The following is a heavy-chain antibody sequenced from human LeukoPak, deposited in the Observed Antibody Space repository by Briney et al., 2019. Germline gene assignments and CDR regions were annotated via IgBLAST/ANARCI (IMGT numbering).Heavy chain of an antibody. J-gene: IGHJ4*02. CDR3: ARSALFWSGYYNPAYFDY. D-gene: IGHD3-3*01. V-gene: IGHV4-39*01. CDR2: IYYSGST. CDR1: GGSISSSSYY. Sequence: PSETLSLTCTVSGGSISSSSYYWGWIRQPPGKELEWIGSIYYSGSTYYNPSLKSRVTISVDTSKNQFSLKLSSVTAADTAVYYCARSALFWSGYYNPAYFDYWGQGTLVTVSS.